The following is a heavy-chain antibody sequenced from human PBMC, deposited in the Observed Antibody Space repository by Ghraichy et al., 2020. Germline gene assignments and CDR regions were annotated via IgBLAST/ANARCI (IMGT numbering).Heavy chain of an antibody. V-gene: IGHV4-38-2*01. CDR1: GYSISSGYY. CDR2: IYHSGST. CDR3: ARHIGYSSGWYGFDY. J-gene: IGHJ4*02. D-gene: IGHD6-19*01. Sequence: SETLSLTCAVSGYSISSGYYWGWIRQPPGKGLEWIGSIYHSGSTYYNPSLKSRVTISVDTSKNQFSLKLSSVTAADTAVYYCARHIGYSSGWYGFDYWGQGTLVTVSS.